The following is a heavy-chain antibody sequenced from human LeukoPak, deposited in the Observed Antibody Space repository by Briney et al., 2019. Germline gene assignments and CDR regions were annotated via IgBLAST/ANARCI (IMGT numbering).Heavy chain of an antibody. D-gene: IGHD1-20*01. V-gene: IGHV3-7*04. J-gene: IGHJ4*02. CDR3: ARDYNWNDFDY. Sequence: GGSLRLSCAASGFTFSSYWMSWVRQATGKGLEWVANIKQGGSEKYYVDAVKGRFTISRDNAKNSLYLQMNSLRAEDTAVYYCARDYNWNDFDYWGQGTLVTVSS. CDR1: GFTFSSYW. CDR2: IKQGGSEK.